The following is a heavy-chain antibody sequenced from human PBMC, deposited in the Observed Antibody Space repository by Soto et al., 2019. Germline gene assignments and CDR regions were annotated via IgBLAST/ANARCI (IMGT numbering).Heavy chain of an antibody. CDR1: GFTISSYA. CDR2: ISGSGGST. Sequence: EVQLLESRGGLVQPGGSLRLSCAAAGFTISSYAMSWVRQAPGKGLEWVSAISGSGGSTYYADSVKGRFTISRDNSKNTLYLQMNSLRAEDTAVYYCAKSQGGGPDAFDIWGQGTMVTVSS. J-gene: IGHJ3*02. D-gene: IGHD3-16*01. V-gene: IGHV3-23*01. CDR3: AKSQGGGPDAFDI.